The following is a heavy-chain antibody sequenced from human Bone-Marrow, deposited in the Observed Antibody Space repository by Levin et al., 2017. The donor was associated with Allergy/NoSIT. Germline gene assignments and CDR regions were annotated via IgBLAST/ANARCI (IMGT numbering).Heavy chain of an antibody. Sequence: ASVKVSCKASGYSFSDQGITWVRQAPGQRLEWMGWISGYNGNTNYAQKLQGRVTMTTDTSTNIAYMELRSLRSDETAVYYCARDRGWGAKSWFDPWGQGTLVTVSS. J-gene: IGHJ5*02. CDR3: ARDRGWGAKSWFDP. CDR1: GYSFSDQG. D-gene: IGHD3-16*01. CDR2: ISGYNGNT. V-gene: IGHV1-18*01.